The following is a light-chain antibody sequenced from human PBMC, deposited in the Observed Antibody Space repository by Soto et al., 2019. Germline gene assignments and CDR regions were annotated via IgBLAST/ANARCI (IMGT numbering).Light chain of an antibody. CDR2: GAS. CDR3: QQYGTPLFT. J-gene: IGKJ3*01. V-gene: IGKV3-20*01. Sequence: IVLTQSAGTLSLSPGARATLSCGASQSVTNNFLAWYQQKPGQAPRLLIYGASSRATGVPDRFSGSGSGTDFTLTISRLEPGDFAVYYCQQYGTPLFTFGPGTKVDIK. CDR1: QSVTNNF.